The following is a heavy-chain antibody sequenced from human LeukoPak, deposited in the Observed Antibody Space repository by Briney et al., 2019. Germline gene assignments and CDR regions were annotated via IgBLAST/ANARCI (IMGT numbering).Heavy chain of an antibody. D-gene: IGHD3-16*02. CDR2: IYYSGST. J-gene: IGHJ4*02. CDR1: GGSISSSSYY. Sequence: PSETLSLTCTVSGGSISSSSYYWGWIRQPPGKGLEWIGSIYYSGSTYYNPSLKSRVTISVDTSKNQFSLKLSSVTAADMAVYYCARDGSDYVWGSYPPRPLDYWGQGTLVTVSS. V-gene: IGHV4-39*07. CDR3: ARDGSDYVWGSYPPRPLDY.